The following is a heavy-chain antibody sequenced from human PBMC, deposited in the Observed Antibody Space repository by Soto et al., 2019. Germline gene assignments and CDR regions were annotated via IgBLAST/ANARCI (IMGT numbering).Heavy chain of an antibody. CDR1: GGTFSSYA. CDR2: IIPISGTA. V-gene: IGHV1-69*01. Sequence: QVQLVQSGAEVKKPGSSVKVSCKASGGTFSSYAISWVRQAPGQGLEWMGGIIPISGTANYAQKFQGRVTITAEECTRTAYMELSSMRSEDTAMYYCARSQGSRSSFEIYYYYYYGMDVWGQGTTVTVSS. J-gene: IGHJ6*02. D-gene: IGHD2-2*01. CDR3: ARSQGSRSSFEIYYYYYYGMDV.